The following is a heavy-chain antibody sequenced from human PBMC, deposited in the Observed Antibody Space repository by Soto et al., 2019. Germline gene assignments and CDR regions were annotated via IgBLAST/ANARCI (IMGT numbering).Heavy chain of an antibody. J-gene: IGHJ4*02. CDR2: ISYDGSAK. D-gene: IGHD3-9*01. CDR1: GFNFRSYG. Sequence: QVQLVESGGGVVQPGRSLRLSCAASGFNFRSYGMHWVRQAPGKGLEWVAGISYDGSAKWYVDSVKGRFTISRDTSKNILYLQMNSLRADDTAVYYCAKDEGAEDDILTGYPLFDYRGQGILVTVSS. CDR3: AKDEGAEDDILTGYPLFDY. V-gene: IGHV3-30*18.